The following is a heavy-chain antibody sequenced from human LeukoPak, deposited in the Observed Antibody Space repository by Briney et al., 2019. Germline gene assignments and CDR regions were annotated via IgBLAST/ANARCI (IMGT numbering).Heavy chain of an antibody. J-gene: IGHJ4*02. V-gene: IGHV3-23*01. CDR1: GFTFSSIA. CDR2: IRSNGDTA. D-gene: IGHD1-1*01. Sequence: PGGSLRFSGAASGFTFSSIAMTWVRPAPGKGLEWVSTIRSNGDTAYNADSVRGRFAISRDNSKNGLFLQMNSLRVEDTARYYCVKGQELDDGVFDSWGQGTLVTVSS. CDR3: VKGQELDDGVFDS.